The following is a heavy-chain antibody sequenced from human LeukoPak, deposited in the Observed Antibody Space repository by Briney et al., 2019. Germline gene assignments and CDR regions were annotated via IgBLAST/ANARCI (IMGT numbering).Heavy chain of an antibody. D-gene: IGHD7-27*01. Sequence: GGSLRLSCAASGFTFSNYWMHWVRQAPGKGLLWVSRINIDGSSTNNADSVKGRFTISRDNAKNTLYLQMNSLRAEDTAVYYCAREITTNGGRYFDYWGQGTLVTVSS. CDR1: GFTFSNYW. CDR3: AREITTNGGRYFDY. CDR2: INIDGSST. V-gene: IGHV3-74*01. J-gene: IGHJ4*02.